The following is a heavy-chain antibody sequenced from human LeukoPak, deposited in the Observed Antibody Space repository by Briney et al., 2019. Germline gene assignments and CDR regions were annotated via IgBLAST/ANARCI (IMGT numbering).Heavy chain of an antibody. CDR3: ARDSDYYGSGSYYSLGMDV. D-gene: IGHD3-10*01. J-gene: IGHJ6*04. CDR2: ISYDGSNK. CDR1: GFTFSSYA. Sequence: GGSLRLYCAASGFTFSSYAMHWVRQAPGKGLEWVAVISYDGSNKYYADSVKGRFTISRDNSKNTLYLQMNSLRAEDTAVYYCARDSDYYGSGSYYSLGMDVWGKGTTVTVSS. V-gene: IGHV3-30*04.